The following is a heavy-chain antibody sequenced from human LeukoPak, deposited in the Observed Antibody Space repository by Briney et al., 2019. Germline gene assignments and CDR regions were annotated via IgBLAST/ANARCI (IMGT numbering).Heavy chain of an antibody. Sequence: GGSLRLSCAASGFTFSSYEMNWVRQAPGEGLEWVSYISSSGSTIYYADSVKGRFTISRDNAKNSLYLQMNSLRAEDTAVYYCARDDGTAVAGWYYYGMDVWGQGTTVTVSS. D-gene: IGHD6-19*01. V-gene: IGHV3-48*03. CDR3: ARDDGTAVAGWYYYGMDV. CDR2: ISSSGSTI. J-gene: IGHJ6*02. CDR1: GFTFSSYE.